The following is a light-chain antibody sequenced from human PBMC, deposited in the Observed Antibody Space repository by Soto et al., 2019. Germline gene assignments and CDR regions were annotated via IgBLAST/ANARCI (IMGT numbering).Light chain of an antibody. CDR2: DVS. CDR1: SSDVGAYNF. J-gene: IGLJ3*02. CDR3: ISYTKSSTGV. Sequence: QSALTQPASVSGSPGQSITISCTGTSSDVGAYNFVSWYQQHPGKAPKLMIYDVSTRPSGVSNRFSGSKSANTASLNISGLQAEDEADYYCISYTKSSTGVFGGGTKLTVL. V-gene: IGLV2-14*01.